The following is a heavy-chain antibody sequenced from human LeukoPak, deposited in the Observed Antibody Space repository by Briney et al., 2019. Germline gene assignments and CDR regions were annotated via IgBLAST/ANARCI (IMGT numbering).Heavy chain of an antibody. CDR2: INNDGTYT. CDR1: GFTSSSYW. Sequence: GGSLRLSCAVSGFTSSSYWVHWVRQAPGKGLVWVSRINNDGTYTVYADSVKGRFTISRDNAKNTLYLQMNSLRPEDTAVYYCGREIEAPGKTLDYWGQGTLVTVSS. CDR3: GREIEAPGKTLDY. J-gene: IGHJ4*02. V-gene: IGHV3-74*01.